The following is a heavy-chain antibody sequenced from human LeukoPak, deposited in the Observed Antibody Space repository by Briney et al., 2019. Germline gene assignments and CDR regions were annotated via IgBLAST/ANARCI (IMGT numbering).Heavy chain of an antibody. J-gene: IGHJ6*03. CDR3: ARDRIEMATISDYYYYMDV. CDR1: GYTFTGYY. D-gene: IGHD5-24*01. Sequence: RASVKVSCKASGYTFTGYYMHWVRQAPGQGLEWMGWINPNSGGTNYAQKFQGRVTMTRDTSISTAYMELSRLRSDDTAVYYCARDRIEMATISDYYYYMDVWGKGTTVTVSS. V-gene: IGHV1-2*02. CDR2: INPNSGGT.